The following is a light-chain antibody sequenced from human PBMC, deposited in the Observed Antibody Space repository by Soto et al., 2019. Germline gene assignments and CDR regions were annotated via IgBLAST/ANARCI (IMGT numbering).Light chain of an antibody. J-gene: IGKJ3*01. CDR3: QQYDNLPV. V-gene: IGKV1-33*01. Sequence: DIQMTQSPSSLSASVGDRVTITCQASQDISNYLNWYQQKPGKAPKLLIYDASNLETGVPSRFSGSGSGTYFTFTISSLQPEDIATYYCQQYDNLPVFGPGTKVDIK. CDR1: QDISNY. CDR2: DAS.